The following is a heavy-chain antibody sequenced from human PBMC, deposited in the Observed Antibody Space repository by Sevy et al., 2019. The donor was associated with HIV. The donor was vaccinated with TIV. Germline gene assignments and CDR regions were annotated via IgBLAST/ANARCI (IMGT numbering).Heavy chain of an antibody. D-gene: IGHD2-15*01. Sequence: ASVKVSCKASGYTFTSYIMYWVRQAPGQSLEWMGWVNAGTGDTKYSQKFQGRVIVTRDTSASTAYMELNSLRSEDTAVYYCARDFCSGGSCYSAFVYWGQGTLVTVSS. J-gene: IGHJ4*02. CDR3: ARDFCSGGSCYSAFVY. CDR1: GYTFTSYI. CDR2: VNAGTGDT. V-gene: IGHV1-3*01.